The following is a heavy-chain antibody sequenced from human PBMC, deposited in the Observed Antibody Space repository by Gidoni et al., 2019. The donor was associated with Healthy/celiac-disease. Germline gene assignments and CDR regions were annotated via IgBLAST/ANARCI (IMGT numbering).Heavy chain of an antibody. Sequence: EVQLLESGGGLVQPGGSLRLSCAASGFTFSSYAMSWVRQAPGKGLEWVSAISGSGGSTYYADSVKGRFTISRDNSKNTLYLQMNSLRAEDTAVYYCAKGKGDRADSGSKLQPFDYWGQGTLVTVSS. V-gene: IGHV3-23*01. D-gene: IGHD1-26*01. CDR3: AKGKGDRADSGSKLQPFDY. J-gene: IGHJ4*02. CDR2: ISGSGGST. CDR1: GFTFSSYA.